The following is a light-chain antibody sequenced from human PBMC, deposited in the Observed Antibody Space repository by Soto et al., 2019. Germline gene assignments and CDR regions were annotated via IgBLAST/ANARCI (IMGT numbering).Light chain of an antibody. Sequence: EIVMTQSPATLSVSPGERATLSCRASQSVTNNLAWYQQKLGQAPRLLIYGASTRATGIPARFSGSGSGTEFTLTISSLESEDCAIYYCQQYNKWPPMYTFGQGTKLEIK. J-gene: IGKJ2*01. CDR3: QQYNKWPPMYT. CDR1: QSVTNN. V-gene: IGKV3-15*01. CDR2: GAS.